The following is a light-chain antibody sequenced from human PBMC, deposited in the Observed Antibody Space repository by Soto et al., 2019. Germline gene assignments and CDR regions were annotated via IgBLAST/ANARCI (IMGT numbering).Light chain of an antibody. J-gene: IGKJ4*01. V-gene: IGKV3-11*01. CDR3: QQRSYWLT. CDR1: QSVSSY. CDR2: DAS. Sequence: DIVLTQSPATLSLSPGERATLSCRASQSVSSYLAWYQQKPGQAPRLLIYDASNRATGIPARFSGSGSGTDFTLTISSLEPEDFAVYYCQQRSYWLTFGGGTKVEIK.